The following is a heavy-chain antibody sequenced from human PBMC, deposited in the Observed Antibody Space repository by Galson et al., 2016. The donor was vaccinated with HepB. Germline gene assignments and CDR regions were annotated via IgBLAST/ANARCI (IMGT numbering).Heavy chain of an antibody. Sequence: SLRLSCAASGFTLTNYGMHWVRQAPGKGLEWVAMISYDGSAEYYADSVNGRFTISRDNSENTMYLQMSSLRTEDTAVYYCAKDLWINKWTNYFDYWGQGTLVTVSS. D-gene: IGHD2-21*01. CDR2: ISYDGSAE. CDR3: AKDLWINKWTNYFDY. J-gene: IGHJ4*02. V-gene: IGHV3-30*18. CDR1: GFTLTNYG.